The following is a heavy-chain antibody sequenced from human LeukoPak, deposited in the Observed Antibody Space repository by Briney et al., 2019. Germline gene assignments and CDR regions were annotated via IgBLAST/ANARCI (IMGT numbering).Heavy chain of an antibody. CDR2: ISSSSSYT. CDR3: ARVARYYDSSGYYFGAFDI. CDR1: GFXFSDYY. Sequence: PGGSLRLSCAASGFXFSDYYMSCLRQAPGKGLEGVSYISSSSSYTNYADSVKGRFTISRDNAKNSLYLQMNSLRAEDTAVYYCARVARYYDSSGYYFGAFDIWGQGTMGTVSS. V-gene: IGHV3-11*05. D-gene: IGHD3-22*01. J-gene: IGHJ3*02.